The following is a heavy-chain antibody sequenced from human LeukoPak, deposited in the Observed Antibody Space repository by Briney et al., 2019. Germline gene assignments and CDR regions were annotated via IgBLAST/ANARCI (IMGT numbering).Heavy chain of an antibody. D-gene: IGHD6-13*01. CDR2: IKSKADGGTI. V-gene: IGHV3-15*01. CDR1: GFSFTNAW. Sequence: KTGGSLRLSCAASGFSFTNAWMSWVRQAPGKGLEWVGRIKSKADGGTIDYAAPVKGRFTISRDDSKNTLFLQMNSLRAEDTAVYYCAKAGAWYDAFDFWGQGTMVTVSS. J-gene: IGHJ3*01. CDR3: AKAGAWYDAFDF.